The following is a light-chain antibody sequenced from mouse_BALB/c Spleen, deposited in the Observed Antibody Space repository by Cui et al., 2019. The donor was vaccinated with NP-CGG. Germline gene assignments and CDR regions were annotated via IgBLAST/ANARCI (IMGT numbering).Light chain of an antibody. CDR3: ALGYSNNWV. J-gene: IGLJ1*01. Sequence: QAVLTQESALTPSPGETVPLTCRSRTGAVTNRNYANWVQEKPDHLFTGLIGGTNNRAPGVPARFSGSLIGDKAALTITGAQAEDEAIYFCALGYSNNWVVGGGTKLTVL. V-gene: IGLV1*01. CDR2: GTN. CDR1: TGAVTNRNY.